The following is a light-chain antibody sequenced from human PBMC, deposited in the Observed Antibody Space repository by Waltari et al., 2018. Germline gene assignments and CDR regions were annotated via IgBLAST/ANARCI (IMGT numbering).Light chain of an antibody. V-gene: IGKV3-15*01. Sequence: EIVMTQSPATLSVSPGERATLSCRASQSVSSNLAWYQQKPCQAPRLLVYGAATRATGIPARFSGSGSGTEFTLTISSLQSEDFAVYYCQQYNNWPLTFGQGTKVEIK. J-gene: IGKJ1*01. CDR3: QQYNNWPLT. CDR2: GAA. CDR1: QSVSSN.